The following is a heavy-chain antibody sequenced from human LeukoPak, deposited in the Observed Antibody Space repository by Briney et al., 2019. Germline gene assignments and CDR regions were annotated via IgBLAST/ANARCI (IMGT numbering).Heavy chain of an antibody. V-gene: IGHV4-30-2*01. CDR2: IYHSGST. CDR1: GGSISSGGYS. Sequence: LSLTCAVSGGSISSGGYSWSWIRQPPGKGLEWIGYIYHSGSTYYNPSLKSRVTIPVDRSKNQFSLKLSSVTAADTAVYYCARDCRYCSSTSCYFWFDPWGQGALVTVSS. J-gene: IGHJ5*02. CDR3: ARDCRYCSSTSCYFWFDP. D-gene: IGHD2-2*01.